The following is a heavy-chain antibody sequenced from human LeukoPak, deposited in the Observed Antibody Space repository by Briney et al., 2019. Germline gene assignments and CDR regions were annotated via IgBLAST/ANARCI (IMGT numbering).Heavy chain of an antibody. CDR3: AKAGYSSGWTRYYGMDV. CDR2: ISYDGTDK. J-gene: IGHJ6*02. D-gene: IGHD6-19*01. CDR1: GFTFSVYG. Sequence: GGSLRLSCAASGFTFSVYGMYWVRQPPGKGLEWVALISYDGTDKYHVDSVKGRFTISRDDSNNTLYLQMNSLRPDDTAVYYCAKAGYSSGWTRYYGMDVWGQGTTVAVSS. V-gene: IGHV3-30*18.